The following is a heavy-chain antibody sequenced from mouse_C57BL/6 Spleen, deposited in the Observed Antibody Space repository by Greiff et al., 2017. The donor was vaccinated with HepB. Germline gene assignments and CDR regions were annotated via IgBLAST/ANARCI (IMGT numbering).Heavy chain of an antibody. J-gene: IGHJ4*01. CDR1: GYSFTGYY. Sequence: EVQLQQSGPELVKPGASVKISCEASGYSFTGYYMHWVKQRSEKSLEWIGEINPSTGGTSYNQKFKGKATLTVDKSSSTAYMQLKSLTSEDSAVYYCARSGSSFYYAMDYWGQGTSVTVSS. CDR2: INPSTGGT. CDR3: ARSGSSFYYAMDY. V-gene: IGHV1-43*01. D-gene: IGHD1-1*01.